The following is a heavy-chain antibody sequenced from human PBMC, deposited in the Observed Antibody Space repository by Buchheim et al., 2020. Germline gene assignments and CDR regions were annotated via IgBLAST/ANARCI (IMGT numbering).Heavy chain of an antibody. J-gene: IGHJ4*02. CDR3: AKDIVVVRSAGFFVD. V-gene: IGHV3-23*01. CDR2: ISGGGGDT. Sequence: EVKLLESGGGLIQRGGSLRLSCAAAGFTFRSHAMSWVRQAPGKGLEWVSAISGGGGDTYHADSVKGRFTISRDNSKNTLYLQMHSLRDEDTAVYFCAKDIVVVRSAGFFVDWGQGAL. CDR1: GFTFRSHA. D-gene: IGHD2-15*01.